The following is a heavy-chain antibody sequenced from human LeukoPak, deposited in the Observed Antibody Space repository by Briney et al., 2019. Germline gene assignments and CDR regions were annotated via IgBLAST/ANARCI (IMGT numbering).Heavy chain of an antibody. CDR3: ASLGRMVRGVVSDY. J-gene: IGHJ4*02. Sequence: SETLSLTCAVSGGSISSSNWWSWVRQPPGKGLEWIGEIYHSGSTNYNPSLKSRVTISVDKSKNQFSLKLSSVTAADTAVYYCASLGRMVRGVVSDYWGQGTLVTVSS. D-gene: IGHD3-10*01. CDR2: IYHSGST. CDR1: GGSISSSNW. V-gene: IGHV4-4*02.